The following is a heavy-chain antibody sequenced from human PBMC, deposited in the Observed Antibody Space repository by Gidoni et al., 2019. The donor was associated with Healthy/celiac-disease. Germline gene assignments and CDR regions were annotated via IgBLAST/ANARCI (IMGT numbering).Heavy chain of an antibody. D-gene: IGHD3-22*01. CDR2: CGST. J-gene: IGHJ3*02. V-gene: IGHV3-66*03. CDR3: ARADSSGDDDAFDI. Sequence: CGSTYYADSVKGRFTISRDNSKNTLYLQMNSLRAEDTAVYYCARADSSGDDDAFDIWGQGTMVTVSS.